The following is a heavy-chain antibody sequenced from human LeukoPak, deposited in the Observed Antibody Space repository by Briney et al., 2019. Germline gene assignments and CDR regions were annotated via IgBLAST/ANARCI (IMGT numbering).Heavy chain of an antibody. J-gene: IGHJ5*02. CDR2: ISAYNGNT. CDR3: ARARPYSSSPNWFDP. V-gene: IGHV1-18*04. CDR1: GYTFTSYG. D-gene: IGHD6-13*01. Sequence: GASVKVFCKASGYTFTSYGISWVRRAPGQGLEWMGWISAYNGNTNYAQKLQGRVTMTTDTSTSTAYMELRSLRSDDTAVYYCARARPYSSSPNWFDPWGQGTLVTVSS.